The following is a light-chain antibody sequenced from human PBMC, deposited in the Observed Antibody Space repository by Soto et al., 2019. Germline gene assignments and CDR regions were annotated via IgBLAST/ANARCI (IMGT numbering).Light chain of an antibody. CDR2: WAS. CDR3: QQDESAYT. Sequence: DIVMTQSPDSLAVSLGERATINCKSSQSVLYSSHNKNYLAWYQQKPGQPPKLLIYWASTRESGVPDRFSGSGSGTDFTLTISSLQAEDVAGYYCQQDESAYTVGQGTKLEIK. J-gene: IGKJ2*01. CDR1: QSVLYSSHNKNY. V-gene: IGKV4-1*01.